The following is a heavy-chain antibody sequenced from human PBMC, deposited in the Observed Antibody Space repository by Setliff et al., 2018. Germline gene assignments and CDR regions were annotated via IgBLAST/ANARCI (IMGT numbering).Heavy chain of an antibody. D-gene: IGHD3-9*01. Sequence: SETLSLTCTVSGDSISSRRSYWGWFRQPAGKGLEWIGQIYTSWSTNYNPSLKSRVTISLDTSKNQFSLSLSSVTAADTAVYFCARDFELLENYDIRGVFFDYWGQGTLVTVSS. J-gene: IGHJ4*01. CDR1: GDSISSRRSY. CDR3: ARDFELLENYDIRGVFFDY. CDR2: IYTSWST. V-gene: IGHV4-61*09.